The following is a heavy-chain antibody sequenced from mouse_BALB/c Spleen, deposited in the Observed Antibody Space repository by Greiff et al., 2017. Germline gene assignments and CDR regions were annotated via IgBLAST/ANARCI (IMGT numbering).Heavy chain of an antibody. CDR1: GYTFADYY. CDR3: ARWGGNPYAMDY. J-gene: IGHJ4*01. CDR2: IYPGSGNT. Sequence: QVQLQQSGAELARPGASVKLSCKASGYTFADYYINWVKQRTGQGLEWIGEIYPGSGNTYYNEKFKGKATLTADKSSSTAYMQLSSLTSEDSAVYFCARWGGNPYAMDYWGQGTSVTVSS. D-gene: IGHD2-1*01. V-gene: IGHV1-77*01.